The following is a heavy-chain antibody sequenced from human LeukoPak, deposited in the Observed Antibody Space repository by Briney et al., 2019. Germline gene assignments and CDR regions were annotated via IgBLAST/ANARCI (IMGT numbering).Heavy chain of an antibody. Sequence: GASVTVSCKASGYTFTGYYMHWVRQAPGQGLEWMGWINPNSGGTNYAQKFQGRVTMTRDTSISTAYMELSRLRSDDTAVNYCARVEMAANWFDPWGQGTLVTVSS. CDR3: ARVEMAANWFDP. D-gene: IGHD5-24*01. CDR2: INPNSGGT. V-gene: IGHV1-2*02. CDR1: GYTFTGYY. J-gene: IGHJ5*02.